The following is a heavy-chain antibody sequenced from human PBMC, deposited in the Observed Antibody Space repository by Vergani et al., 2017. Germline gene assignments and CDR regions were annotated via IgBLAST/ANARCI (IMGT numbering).Heavy chain of an antibody. CDR1: GFTFSSYA. D-gene: IGHD2-21*02. J-gene: IGHJ4*02. CDR2: ISGSGGST. CDR3: AKDRLRWPNFDY. Sequence: EVQLLESGGGLVQPGGSLRLSCAASGFTFSSYAMSWVRQAPGKGLEWVSAISGSGGSTYYADAVKGRFTISRDNSKNTLYVQMNSLRAEDTAVYYCAKDRLRWPNFDYWGQGTLVTVSS. V-gene: IGHV3-23*01.